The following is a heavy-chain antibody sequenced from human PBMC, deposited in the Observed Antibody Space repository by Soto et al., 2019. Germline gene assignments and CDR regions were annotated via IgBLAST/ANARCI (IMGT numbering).Heavy chain of an antibody. D-gene: IGHD2-15*01. Sequence: GGSLRLSCAASGFTFSSYWMSWVRQAPGKGLEWVANIKQDGSEKYYVDSVKGRFTISRDNAKNSLYLQMNSLRAEDTAVYYCASHPAVVAATALFDYWGQGTLVTVSS. CDR3: ASHPAVVAATALFDY. V-gene: IGHV3-7*01. J-gene: IGHJ4*02. CDR1: GFTFSSYW. CDR2: IKQDGSEK.